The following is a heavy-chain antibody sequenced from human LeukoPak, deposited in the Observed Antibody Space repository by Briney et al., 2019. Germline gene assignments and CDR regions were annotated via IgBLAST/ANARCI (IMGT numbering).Heavy chain of an antibody. V-gene: IGHV3-23*01. J-gene: IGHJ4*02. CDR1: GFTFSSYA. CDR2: MSGSGGSI. D-gene: IGHD5-18*01. CDR3: ARGGSDTAMAHDY. Sequence: GGSLRLSCAASGFTFSSYAMSWVRRAPGKGLEWVSAMSGSGGSIYYADSVKGRFTISRDDAKNTLYLQVNSLRAEDTAVYFCARGGSDTAMAHDYWGQGTLVTVSS.